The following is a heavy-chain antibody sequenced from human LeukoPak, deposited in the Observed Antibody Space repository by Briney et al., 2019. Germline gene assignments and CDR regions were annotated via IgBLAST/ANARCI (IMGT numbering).Heavy chain of an antibody. J-gene: IGHJ3*02. CDR3: ARTYYYDSSAGFDI. CDR1: GWSFSGYY. V-gene: IGHV4-34*01. CDR2: INHSGST. Sequence: SETLSLTCAVYGWSFSGYYWSWIRQSPGKGLEWIGEINHSGSTNYNPSLKSRVTISVDTSKNQSSLRLRSVTAADTAVYYCARTYYYDSSAGFDIWGQGTMVTVSS. D-gene: IGHD3-22*01.